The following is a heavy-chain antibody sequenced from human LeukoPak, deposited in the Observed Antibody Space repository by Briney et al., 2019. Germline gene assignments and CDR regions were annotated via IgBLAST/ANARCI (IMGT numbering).Heavy chain of an antibody. D-gene: IGHD4-23*01. Sequence: GGSLRLSCAASGFTFSSYWMHWVRQAPGKGLEWVADIWYDGSNKYYADSVKGRFTISRDNSKNTLYLQMNSLRAEDTAVYYCARGVKTVDYWGQGTLVTVSS. CDR2: IWYDGSNK. CDR1: GFTFSSYW. J-gene: IGHJ4*02. V-gene: IGHV3-33*08. CDR3: ARGVKTVDY.